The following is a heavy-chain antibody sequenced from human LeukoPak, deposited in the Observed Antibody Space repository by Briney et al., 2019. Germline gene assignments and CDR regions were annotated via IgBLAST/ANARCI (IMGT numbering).Heavy chain of an antibody. CDR1: GFTFSSYS. CDR3: ARVYYDSSGYPTFDY. CDR2: ISSSSSTI. Sequence: GGSLRLSCAASGFTFSSYSMNWVRQAPGKGLEWVSCISSSSSTIYYADSVKGRFTISRDNAKNSLYLQMNSLRAEDTAVYYCARVYYDSSGYPTFDYWGQGTLVTVSS. J-gene: IGHJ4*02. V-gene: IGHV3-48*01. D-gene: IGHD3-22*01.